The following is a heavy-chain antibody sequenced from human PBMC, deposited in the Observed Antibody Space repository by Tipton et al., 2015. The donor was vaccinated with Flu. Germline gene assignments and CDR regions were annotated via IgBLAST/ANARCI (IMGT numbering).Heavy chain of an antibody. CDR1: GGSFSGYY. V-gene: IGHV4-34*01. CDR2: INHSGST. CDR3: ARSGGARVYY. J-gene: IGHJ4*02. Sequence: AGLVKPSETLSLTCAVYGGSFSGYYWSWIRQPPGKGLEWIGEINHSGSTNYNPSLKSRVTISVDTSKNQFSLKLSSVTAADTAVYYCARSGGARVYYWGQGTLVTVSS. D-gene: IGHD1-26*01.